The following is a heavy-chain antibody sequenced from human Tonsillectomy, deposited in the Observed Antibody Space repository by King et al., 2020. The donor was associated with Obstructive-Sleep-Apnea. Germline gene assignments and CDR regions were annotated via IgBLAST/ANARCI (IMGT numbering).Heavy chain of an antibody. V-gene: IGHV3-30*02. Sequence: VQLVESGGGVVQPGGSLTLSCAASGFTFSSYGIHWVRQTPGKGLEWVTFIRYDGSTQYYPDSVKGRLTISRDNSKNMVYLQMNNLTAAETGVYYGAKDEIGFGDYVFFDSWGPGTLVTVSS. CDR2: IRYDGSTQ. CDR1: GFTFSSYG. CDR3: AKDEIGFGDYVFFDS. J-gene: IGHJ4*02. D-gene: IGHD4-17*01.